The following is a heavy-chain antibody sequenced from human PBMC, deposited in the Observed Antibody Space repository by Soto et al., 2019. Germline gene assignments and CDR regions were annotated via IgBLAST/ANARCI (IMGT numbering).Heavy chain of an antibody. D-gene: IGHD1-1*01. CDR1: GGTSSSHS. CDR2: IIPIFGPA. CDR3: ATGSFTSTGGRIGYHYNAMDV. J-gene: IGHJ6*02. Sequence: GASVKVSCKSSGGTSSSHSINWVRQAPGQGLEWMGGIIPIFGPANFAKKFQGRVTITADESTTTAYMELSSLTSEDTAVYYCATGSFTSTGGRIGYHYNAMDVWGQGTTVTVS. V-gene: IGHV1-69*13.